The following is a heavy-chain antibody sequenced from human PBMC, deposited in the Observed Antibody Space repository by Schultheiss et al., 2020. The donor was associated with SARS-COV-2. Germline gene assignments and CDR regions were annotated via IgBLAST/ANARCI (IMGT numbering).Heavy chain of an antibody. CDR3: ARLQADWDAFDY. CDR1: GFTFSSYS. J-gene: IGHJ4*02. Sequence: GGSLRLSCAASGFTFSSYSMNWVRQAPGKGLEWVSSISSSSSYIYYADSVKGRFTISRDNAKNSLYLQMNSLRAEDTAVYYCARLQADWDAFDYWGQGTLVTVSS. CDR2: ISSSSSYI. D-gene: IGHD1-26*01. V-gene: IGHV3-21*01.